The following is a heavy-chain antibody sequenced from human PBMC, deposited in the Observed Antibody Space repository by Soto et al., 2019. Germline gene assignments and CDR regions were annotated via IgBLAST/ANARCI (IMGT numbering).Heavy chain of an antibody. CDR2: FSGSGGRT. V-gene: IGHV3-23*01. CDR1: GFTFSSYA. J-gene: IGHJ4*02. D-gene: IGHD2-15*01. Sequence: EVQLLESGGGLVQPGGSLRLSCAASGFTFSSYAMSWVRQAPEKGLEWVSGFSGSGGRTYYADSVKGRFTISRDNSKNTLYLQMNSLPAEDTAVYYCAKDRSPYCSGGRCYCFDYWGQGALVTVSS. CDR3: AKDRSPYCSGGRCYCFDY.